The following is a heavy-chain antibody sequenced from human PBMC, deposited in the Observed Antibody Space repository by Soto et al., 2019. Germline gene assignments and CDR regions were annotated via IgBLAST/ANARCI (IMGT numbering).Heavy chain of an antibody. CDR1: GGSINSDY. V-gene: IGHV4-59*01. J-gene: IGHJ4*02. Sequence: SETLSLTCTVSGGSINSDYWSWIRQSPGKGLEWIGYVFFSGSTNYNHSFKSRVTISVDTSKNQIYLRVTSVTAADTAVYYCARGRPMYNSIYWGQGTLVTVSS. D-gene: IGHD1-20*01. CDR3: ARGRPMYNSIY. CDR2: VFFSGST.